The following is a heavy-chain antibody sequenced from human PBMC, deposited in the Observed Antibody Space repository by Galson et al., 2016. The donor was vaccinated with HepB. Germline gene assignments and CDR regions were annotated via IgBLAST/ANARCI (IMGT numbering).Heavy chain of an antibody. J-gene: IGHJ4*02. Sequence: SETLSLTCTVSGGSISSNGYFWGWIRQPPGKGLEWIGSFYYSGNTYYNPSVKSRATISVDTSKNQFSLRLSSVTAADTAVYYCARFWNGNYFDYWGQGTLVTVSS. V-gene: IGHV4-39*07. D-gene: IGHD3-3*01. CDR1: GGSISSNGYF. CDR3: ARFWNGNYFDY. CDR2: FYYSGNT.